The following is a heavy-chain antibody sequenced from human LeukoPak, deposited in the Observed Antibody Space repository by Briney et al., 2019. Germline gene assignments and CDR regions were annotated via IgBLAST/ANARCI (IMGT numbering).Heavy chain of an antibody. CDR2: ISWNSGSI. J-gene: IGHJ2*01. CDR3: AKDYGSGSPYWYFDL. CDR1: GFTFDDYA. D-gene: IGHD3-10*01. Sequence: SGGSLRLSCAASGFTFDDYAMHWVRQAPGKGLEWVSGISWNSGSIGYADSVKGRFTISRDNAKNFLYLQMNSLRAEDTALYYCAKDYGSGSPYWYFDLWGRGTLVTVSS. V-gene: IGHV3-9*01.